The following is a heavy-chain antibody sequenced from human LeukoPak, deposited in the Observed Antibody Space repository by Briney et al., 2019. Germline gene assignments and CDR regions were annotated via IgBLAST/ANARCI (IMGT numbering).Heavy chain of an antibody. CDR2: IDGGGSK. D-gene: IGHD4-17*01. CDR3: ASHDYGYYFDQ. CDR1: GFTFSDYY. V-gene: IGHV3-53*01. Sequence: AGGSLRLSCAVSGFTFSDYYMSWVRQAPGKGLEWVSVIDGGGSKYYADSVKGRFTISRDNSKNTLYLQMNSLRPEDTAVYYCASHDYGYYFDQWGLGTLVTVSS. J-gene: IGHJ4*02.